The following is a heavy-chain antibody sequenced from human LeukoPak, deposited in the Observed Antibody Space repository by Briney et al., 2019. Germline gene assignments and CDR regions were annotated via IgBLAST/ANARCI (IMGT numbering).Heavy chain of an antibody. J-gene: IGHJ4*02. CDR1: GYTFTGYY. CDR2: INPNSGGT. V-gene: IGHV1-2*02. D-gene: IGHD3-22*01. Sequence: ASVTVSCKASGYTFTGYYMHWVRQAPGQGLEWMGWINPNSGGTNYAQKFQGRVTMTRDTSISTAYMELSRLRSDDTAVYYCARGRTRYYDSSGPLHNWGQGTLVTVSS. CDR3: ARGRTRYYDSSGPLHN.